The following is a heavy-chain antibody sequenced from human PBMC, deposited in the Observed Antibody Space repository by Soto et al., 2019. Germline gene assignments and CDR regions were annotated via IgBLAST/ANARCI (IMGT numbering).Heavy chain of an antibody. V-gene: IGHV1-58*02. CDR2: IVVGSGNT. D-gene: IGHD3-3*01. J-gene: IGHJ5*02. CDR3: AAARPLHYDFWSGYSPSHWFDP. CDR1: GFTFTSAA. Sequence: SVKVSCKASGFTFTSAAMQWGRQARGQRLEWIGWIVVGSGNTNYAQKFQERVTITRDMSTSTAYMELSSLRSEDTAVYYCAAARPLHYDFWSGYSPSHWFDPWGQGILVTVSS.